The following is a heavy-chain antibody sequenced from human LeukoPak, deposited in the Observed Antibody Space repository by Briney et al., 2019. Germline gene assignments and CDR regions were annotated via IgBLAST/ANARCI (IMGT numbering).Heavy chain of an antibody. Sequence: TGGSLRLSCAASEFTFSSYSMNWIRQAPGKGLEWVSYISSSGSTIYYADSVKGRFTISRDNAKNSLYLQMNSLRAEDTAVYYCARDGLVGAFDYWGQGTLVTVSS. D-gene: IGHD1-26*01. J-gene: IGHJ4*02. CDR2: ISSSGSTI. CDR3: ARDGLVGAFDY. V-gene: IGHV3-48*04. CDR1: EFTFSSYS.